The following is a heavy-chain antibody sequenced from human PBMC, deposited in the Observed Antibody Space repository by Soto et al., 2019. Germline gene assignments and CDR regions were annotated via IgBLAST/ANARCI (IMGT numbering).Heavy chain of an antibody. D-gene: IGHD3-9*01. Sequence: QLQLQESGPGLVKPSETLSLTCSVSDDSINSDKYYWGWIRQPPGKGLEWIGSIYYRGNAYYNPSLQTRVTIALDNSKSQFSLRLNSVPAADSAVYFCARLEGLATIAYYFVFWRPGALVTVSS. CDR1: DDSINSDKYY. CDR2: IYYRGNA. CDR3: ARLEGLATIAYYFVF. V-gene: IGHV4-39*01. J-gene: IGHJ4*02.